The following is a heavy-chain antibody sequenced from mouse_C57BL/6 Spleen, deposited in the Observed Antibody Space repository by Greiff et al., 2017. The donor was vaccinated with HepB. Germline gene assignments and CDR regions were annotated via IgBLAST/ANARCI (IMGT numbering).Heavy chain of an antibody. CDR3: AREDWYFDV. CDR1: GFTFSDYY. Sequence: EVMLMESEGGLVQPGSSMKLSCTASGFTFSDYYMAWVRQVPEKGLEWVANINYDGSSTYYLDSLKSRFIISRDNAKNILYLQMSSLKSEDTATYYCAREDWYFDVWGTGTTVTVSS. V-gene: IGHV5-16*01. J-gene: IGHJ1*03. CDR2: INYDGSST.